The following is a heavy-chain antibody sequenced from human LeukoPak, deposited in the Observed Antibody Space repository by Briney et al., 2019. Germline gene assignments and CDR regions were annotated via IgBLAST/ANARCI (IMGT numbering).Heavy chain of an antibody. D-gene: IGHD3-3*01. CDR3: ARGGRSVFGALGDAFDI. Sequence: SVKVSCKASGGTFSSYAISWVRQAPGQGLEWMGGIIPIFGTANYAQKFQGRVTITADESTSTAYMELSSLRSEDTAVYYCARGGRSVFGALGDAFDIWGQGTMVTVSP. V-gene: IGHV1-69*13. J-gene: IGHJ3*02. CDR2: IIPIFGTA. CDR1: GGTFSSYA.